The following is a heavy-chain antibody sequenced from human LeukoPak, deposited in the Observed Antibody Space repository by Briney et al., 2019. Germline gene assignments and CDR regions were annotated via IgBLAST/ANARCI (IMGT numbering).Heavy chain of an antibody. CDR1: GGSISSSSYY. D-gene: IGHD3-10*01. J-gene: IGHJ6*02. CDR3: ARDREEGYYGSGSYYTIIYGMDV. Sequence: SETLSLTCTVSGGSISSSSYYWGWIRQPPGKGLEWIGSIYYSGSTYYNPSLKSRVTISVDTSKNQFSLKLSSVTAADTAVYYCARDREEGYYGSGSYYTIIYGMDVWGQGTTVTVSS. CDR2: IYYSGST. V-gene: IGHV4-39*02.